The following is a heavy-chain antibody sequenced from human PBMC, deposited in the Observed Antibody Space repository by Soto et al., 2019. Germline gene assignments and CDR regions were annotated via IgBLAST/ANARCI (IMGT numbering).Heavy chain of an antibody. J-gene: IGHJ4*01. V-gene: IGHV3-30-3*01. D-gene: IGHD1-1*01. CDR2: ISYDGYNK. CDR3: ARDFTGTGTFDY. Sequence: QVQLVEFGGGVVQPGRSLRLSCAASGFTFSSYSMQWVRQAPDKGLEWVAVISYDGYNKYYVDSVKGRFTISRDNSKNTLYLQMNSLRAEDTAIYYCARDFTGTGTFDYWGHGTLVTVSS. CDR1: GFTFSSYS.